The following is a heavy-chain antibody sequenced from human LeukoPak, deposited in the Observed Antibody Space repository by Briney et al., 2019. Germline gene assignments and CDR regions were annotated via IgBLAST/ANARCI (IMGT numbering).Heavy chain of an antibody. CDR1: GYTFTSYG. J-gene: IGHJ4*02. V-gene: IGHV1-18*01. CDR2: ISAYNGNT. Sequence: GASVKVSCKASGYTFTSYGISWVRQAPGQGLEWMGWISAYNGNTKYAQKLQGRVTMTTDTSTSTAYMELRSLRSDDTAVYYCARDLRVVGATLIDYWAREPWSPSPQ. CDR3: ARDLRVVGATLIDY. D-gene: IGHD1-26*01.